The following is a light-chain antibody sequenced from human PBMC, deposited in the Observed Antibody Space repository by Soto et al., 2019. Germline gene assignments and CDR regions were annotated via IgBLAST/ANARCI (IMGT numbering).Light chain of an antibody. Sequence: QSALTQPPSASGSPGQSVTISCTGNSNDVGHSSFISWYQQHPGKGPKLIIYEFSKRPSGVPDRFSGSKSGNTASLSVSGLKDEEEADYCGNAQADNGQHVFGTGTKVTVL. CDR2: EFS. CDR3: NAQADNGQHV. CDR1: SNDVGHSSF. V-gene: IGLV2-8*01. J-gene: IGLJ1*01.